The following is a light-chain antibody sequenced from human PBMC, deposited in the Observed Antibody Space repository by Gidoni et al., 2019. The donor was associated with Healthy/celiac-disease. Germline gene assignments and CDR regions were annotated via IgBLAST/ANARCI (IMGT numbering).Light chain of an antibody. CDR1: QSVSSY. V-gene: IGKV3-11*01. CDR2: GAS. J-gene: IGKJ5*01. Sequence: EIVLTQSPATLSLSPGERATLSCRASQSVSSYLAWYQQKPGQAPRLLISGASNRATGIPARFSGSGSGTDFTLTISSLEPEDFAVYYCQQRSNWPITFGQGTRLEIK. CDR3: QQRSNWPIT.